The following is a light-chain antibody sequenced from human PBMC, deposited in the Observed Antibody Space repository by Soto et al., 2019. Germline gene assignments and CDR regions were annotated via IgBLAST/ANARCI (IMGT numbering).Light chain of an antibody. V-gene: IGLV2-14*01. CDR1: SSDVGGYNY. CDR3: SSYTSSSTLEGV. Sequence: QSVLTQPASVSGSPGPSITISCTGTSSDVGGYNYVSWYQQHPGKAPKLMIYEVSNRPSGVSNRFSGSKSGNTASLTISGLQAEDEADYYCSSYTSSSTLEGVFGTGTKVTVL. J-gene: IGLJ1*01. CDR2: EVS.